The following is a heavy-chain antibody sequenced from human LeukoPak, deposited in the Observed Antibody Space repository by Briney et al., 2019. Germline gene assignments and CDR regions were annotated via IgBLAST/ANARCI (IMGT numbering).Heavy chain of an antibody. CDR1: GFTFSTNY. CDR3: ARDLNYYDSSGYGH. CDR2: IYSGGSP. Sequence: GGPLRLSCAVSGFTFSTNYMSWVRQAPGKGLEWVSVIYSGGSPYYADSVKGRFTISRDNSKNTLYLQMNSLRAEDTAVYYCARDLNYYDSSGYGHWGQGTLVTVSS. J-gene: IGHJ4*02. D-gene: IGHD3-22*01. V-gene: IGHV3-53*01.